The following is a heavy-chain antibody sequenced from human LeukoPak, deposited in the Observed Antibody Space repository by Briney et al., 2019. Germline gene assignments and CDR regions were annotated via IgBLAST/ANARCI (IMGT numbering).Heavy chain of an antibody. V-gene: IGHV3-73*01. CDR3: AVNYCSGGSCYML. CDR1: GFTFSGSA. J-gene: IGHJ4*02. CDR2: IRSKASNYAT. D-gene: IGHD2-15*01. Sequence: GGSLRLSCAASGFTFSGSAMHWVRQASGKGLEWVGRIRSKASNYATAYDASVKGRFTISRDDSKNTAYLQMNSLKTEDTAVYYCAVNYCSGGSCYMLWGQGTLVTVSS.